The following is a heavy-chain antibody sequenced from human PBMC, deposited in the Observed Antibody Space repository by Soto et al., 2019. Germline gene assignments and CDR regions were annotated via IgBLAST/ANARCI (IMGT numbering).Heavy chain of an antibody. D-gene: IGHD3-3*01. Sequence: TGGSLRLSCAASGFTFSSYSMNWVRQAPGKGLEWVSYISSSSSTIYYADSVKGRFTISRDNAKNSLYLQMNSLRAEDTAVYYCAINTYYYFWSGYYKPYYYYMDVWGKGTTVTVSS. CDR1: GFTFSSYS. CDR3: AINTYYYFWSGYYKPYYYYMDV. V-gene: IGHV3-48*01. CDR2: ISSSSSTI. J-gene: IGHJ6*03.